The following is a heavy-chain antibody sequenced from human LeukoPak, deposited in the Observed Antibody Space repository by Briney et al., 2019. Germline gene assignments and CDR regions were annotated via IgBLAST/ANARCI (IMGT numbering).Heavy chain of an antibody. CDR1: GGTFSSYA. CDR2: IIPIFGTA. Sequence: ASVKVSCKASGGTFSSYAISWVRQAPGQGLEWMGGIIPIFGTANYAQKFQGRVTITADESTSTAYMELSSLRSEDTAVYYCALYCGGDCYPSYYFDYWGQGTLVTVSS. CDR3: ALYCGGDCYPSYYFDY. D-gene: IGHD2-21*02. J-gene: IGHJ4*02. V-gene: IGHV1-69*13.